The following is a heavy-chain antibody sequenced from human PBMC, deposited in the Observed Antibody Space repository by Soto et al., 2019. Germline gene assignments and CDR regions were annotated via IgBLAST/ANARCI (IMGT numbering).Heavy chain of an antibody. V-gene: IGHV1-2*04. CDR3: ARGLSSGWSSKANWFDP. CDR2: INPRSGDT. CDR1: GYTFIGYY. J-gene: IGHJ5*02. Sequence: ASVKVSCKASGYTFIGYYMHWVRQAPGQGLEWMGWINPRSGDTNYAQKFQGWVTVTRDTSISTAYMELSSLKSGDTAVYYCARGLSSGWSSKANWFDPWGRGTLVTVSS. D-gene: IGHD6-19*01.